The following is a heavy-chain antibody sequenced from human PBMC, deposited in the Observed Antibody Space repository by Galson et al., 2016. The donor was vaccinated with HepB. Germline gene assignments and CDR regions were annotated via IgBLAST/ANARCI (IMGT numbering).Heavy chain of an antibody. V-gene: IGHV3-30*03. Sequence: SLRLSCAASGFTFRSYGLQWVRQAPGKGPEWLAIITYHGRNQFYADSVKGRFTISRDDSRNSVYLRMDSLREEDTAVYYCGKWDWNDPADWGQGTLVSVSS. CDR3: GKWDWNDPAD. J-gene: IGHJ4*02. CDR2: ITYHGRNQ. D-gene: IGHD1-1*01. CDR1: GFTFRSYG.